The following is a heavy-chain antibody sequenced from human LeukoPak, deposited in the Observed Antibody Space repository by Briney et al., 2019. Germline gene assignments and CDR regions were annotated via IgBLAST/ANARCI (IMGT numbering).Heavy chain of an antibody. CDR1: GFSFSSYA. J-gene: IGHJ3*02. V-gene: IGHV3-30*04. CDR2: ISYGGIDK. CDR3: ARESWSDSVAFDI. Sequence: GGSLRLSCAASGFSFSSYAMHWVRQAPGEGLEWVGLISYGGIDKSYADSVKGRFTISRDSSKRTLYLQMNSLRAEDTAMYYCARESWSDSVAFDIWGLGTMVIVSS. D-gene: IGHD3-3*01.